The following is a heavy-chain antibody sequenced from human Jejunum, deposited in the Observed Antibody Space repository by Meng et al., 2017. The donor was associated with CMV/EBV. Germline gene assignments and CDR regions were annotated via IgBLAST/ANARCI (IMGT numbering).Heavy chain of an antibody. CDR3: AKDWGRYCRGISCYRSYFDY. CDR1: YG. J-gene: IGHJ4*02. V-gene: IGHV3-30*02. CDR2: IQFVGNHK. D-gene: IGHD2-2*01. Sequence: YGMPWVRQAPGKGLEWLTFIQFVGNHKYYVDSVKGRFTISRDNSENTVSLQMNSLRAEDTAVYYCAKDWGRYCRGISCYRSYFDYWGQGTRGTVSS.